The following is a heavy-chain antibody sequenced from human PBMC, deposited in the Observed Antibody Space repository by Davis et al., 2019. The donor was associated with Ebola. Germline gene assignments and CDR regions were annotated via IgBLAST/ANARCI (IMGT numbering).Heavy chain of an antibody. J-gene: IGHJ4*02. CDR1: GFSLSSSAMC. CDR3: ARMVTPQRFTILGVQSATSGYYFDY. Sequence: SGPTLVKPTQTLTLTCTLSGFSLSSSAMCVGWIRRPPGKALEWLALIDWNGDKYYSTSLKTRLTISKGTSSDQVVLTLTNVDPVDTATYYCARMVTPQRFTILGVQSATSGYYFDYWGQGTLVTVSS. CDR2: IDWNGDK. V-gene: IGHV2-70*01. D-gene: IGHD3-3*01.